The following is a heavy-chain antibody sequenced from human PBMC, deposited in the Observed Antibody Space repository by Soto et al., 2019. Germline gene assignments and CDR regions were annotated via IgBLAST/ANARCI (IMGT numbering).Heavy chain of an antibody. Sequence: GGSLRLSCSASGFTFSSYAMHWVRQAPGKGLEYVSAISSNGGSTYYADSVKGRFTISRDNSKNTLYLQMSSLRAEDTAVYYCVKGTGYSSSIPTTRHNYTFDYWGQGNLVTVSS. D-gene: IGHD6-13*01. J-gene: IGHJ4*02. CDR3: VKGTGYSSSIPTTRHNYTFDY. CDR2: ISSNGGST. CDR1: GFTFSSYA. V-gene: IGHV3-64D*06.